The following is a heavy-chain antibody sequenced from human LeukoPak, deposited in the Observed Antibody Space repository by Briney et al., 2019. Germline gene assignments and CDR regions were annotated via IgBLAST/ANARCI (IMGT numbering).Heavy chain of an antibody. CDR2: ISSSSSYI. CDR1: GFTFSSYS. Sequence: PGGSLRLSCAASGFTFSSYSMNWVRQAPGKGLEWVSSISSSSSYIYYADSVKGRFTISRDNAKNSLYLQMNSLRAEDTAVYYCARVFWPITMVRGVIENCCYMDVWGKGTTVTVSS. D-gene: IGHD3-10*01. CDR3: ARVFWPITMVRGVIENCCYMDV. V-gene: IGHV3-21*01. J-gene: IGHJ6*03.